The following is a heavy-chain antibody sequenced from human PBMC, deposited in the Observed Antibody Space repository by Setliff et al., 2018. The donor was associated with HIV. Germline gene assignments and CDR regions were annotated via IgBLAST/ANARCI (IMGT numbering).Heavy chain of an antibody. Sequence: GGSLRLSCEASGFIFSTYGMHWVRQAPGKGLEWVAFIRSDETNKYYSDSVKGRFTISRDTSKNTLFLQINSLRPEDTAVYYCATARIPTGGTSTSFDYWGQGTLVTVSS. D-gene: IGHD1-1*01. CDR1: GFIFSTYG. CDR3: ATARIPTGGTSTSFDY. CDR2: IRSDETNK. J-gene: IGHJ4*02. V-gene: IGHV3-30*02.